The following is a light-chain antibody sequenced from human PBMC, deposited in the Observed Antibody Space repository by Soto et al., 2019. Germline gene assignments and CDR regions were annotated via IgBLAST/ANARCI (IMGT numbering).Light chain of an antibody. Sequence: QSALTQPASVSGSPGQSITISCTGTSSDVGGYNYVSWYQQHPGKAPKLMIYEVSNRPSGVSNRFSGSKSGNTASLTISGLQAEDEDYYYCSSYTSGSTWVFGGGTQLTVL. V-gene: IGLV2-14*01. CDR2: EVS. CDR1: SSDVGGYNY. J-gene: IGLJ3*02. CDR3: SSYTSGSTWV.